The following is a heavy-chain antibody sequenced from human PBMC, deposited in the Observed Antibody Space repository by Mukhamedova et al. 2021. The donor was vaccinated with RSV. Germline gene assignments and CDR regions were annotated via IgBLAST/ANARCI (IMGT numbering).Heavy chain of an antibody. J-gene: IGHJ4*02. D-gene: IGHD3-3*01. CDR2: IYYSGST. V-gene: IGHV4-30-4*01. CDR3: ARGSGYYPYYFDY. Sequence: GKGLEWIGYIYYSGSTYYNPSLKSRVTISVDTSKNQFSLKLSSVTAADTAVHYCARGSGYYPYYFDYWGQGTLVTVSS.